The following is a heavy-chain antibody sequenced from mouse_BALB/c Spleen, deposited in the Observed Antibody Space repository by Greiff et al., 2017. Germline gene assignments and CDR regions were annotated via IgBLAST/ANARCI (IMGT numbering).Heavy chain of an antibody. CDR1: GYTFSSYW. D-gene: IGHD1-1*01. Sequence: QVQLQQSGAELMKPGASVKISCKATGYTFSSYWIEWVKQRPGHGLEWIGEILPGSGSTNYNEKFKGKATFTADTSSNTAYMQLSSLTSEDSAVYYCARNLLLRGYFDYWGQGTTLTVSS. CDR2: ILPGSGST. J-gene: IGHJ2*01. V-gene: IGHV1-9*01. CDR3: ARNLLLRGYFDY.